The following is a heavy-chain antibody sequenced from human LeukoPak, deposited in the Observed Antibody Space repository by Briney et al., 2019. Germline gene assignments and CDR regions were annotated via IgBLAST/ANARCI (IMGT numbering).Heavy chain of an antibody. Sequence: ASVKVSCKASGYTYTSYGISWVRQAPGQGLEWMGWISAYNGNTNDAQELQGRVTMTTDTSTSTAYMELRSLRSDDTAVYYCARGREYSSSWYRGLWFDPWGQGTLVTVSS. CDR1: GYTYTSYG. D-gene: IGHD6-13*01. J-gene: IGHJ5*02. CDR2: ISAYNGNT. V-gene: IGHV1-18*01. CDR3: ARGREYSSSWYRGLWFDP.